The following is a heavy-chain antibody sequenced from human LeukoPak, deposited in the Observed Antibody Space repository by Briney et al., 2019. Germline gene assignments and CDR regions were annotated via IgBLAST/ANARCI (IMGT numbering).Heavy chain of an antibody. CDR2: INHSGST. V-gene: IGHV4-34*01. Sequence: PSETLSLTCAVYGGSFSGYYWSWIRQPPGKGLEWIGEINHSGSTNYNPSLKSRVTISVDTSKNQFSLKLSSVTAADTAVYYCASVHPIQLWSGVYYWGQGTLVTVSS. CDR1: GGSFSGYY. D-gene: IGHD5-18*01. J-gene: IGHJ4*02. CDR3: ASVHPIQLWSGVYY.